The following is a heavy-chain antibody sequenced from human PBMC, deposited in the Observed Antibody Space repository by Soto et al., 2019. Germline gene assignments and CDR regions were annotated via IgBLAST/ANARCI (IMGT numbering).Heavy chain of an antibody. J-gene: IGHJ4*02. CDR3: ARSRPAVAGTIFYY. CDR2: IYYSGST. CDR1: GGSISSSSYY. D-gene: IGHD6-19*01. Sequence: QLQLQESGPGLVKPSETLSLTCTVSGGSISSSSYYWGWIRQPPGKGLEWIGSIYYSGSTYYNPSLKCRVTISVDTSKNQFSLKLSSVTAADTAVYYCARSRPAVAGTIFYYWGQGTLVTVSS. V-gene: IGHV4-39*01.